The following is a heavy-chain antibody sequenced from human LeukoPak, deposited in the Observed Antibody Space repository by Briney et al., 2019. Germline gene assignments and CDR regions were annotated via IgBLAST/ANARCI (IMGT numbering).Heavy chain of an antibody. J-gene: IGHJ4*02. V-gene: IGHV3-53*01. CDR3: ARDMSSVLRFLEWSPRHSLDY. D-gene: IGHD3-3*01. Sequence: GGSLRLSCAASGFTVSSNYMSWVRQAPGKGLEWVSVIYSGGSTYYADSVKGRFTISRDNSKNTLYLQMNSLRAEDTAVYYCARDMSSVLRFLEWSPRHSLDYWGQGTLVTVSS. CDR1: GFTVSSNY. CDR2: IYSGGST.